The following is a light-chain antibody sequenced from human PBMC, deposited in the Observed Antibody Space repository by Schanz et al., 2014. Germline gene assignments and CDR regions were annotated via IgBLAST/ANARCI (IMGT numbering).Light chain of an antibody. CDR2: KVS. Sequence: DVVMTQSPLSLPVPLGQPASISCRSSQSLVYSDGNTYLNWFQQRPGQSPRRLIYKVSNRDSGVPDRFSGSGSGTDFTLKISRVEAEDVGVFYCMQPLETPPITFGQGTRLEIK. CDR3: MQPLETPPIT. CDR1: QSLVYSDGNTY. J-gene: IGKJ5*01. V-gene: IGKV2-30*01.